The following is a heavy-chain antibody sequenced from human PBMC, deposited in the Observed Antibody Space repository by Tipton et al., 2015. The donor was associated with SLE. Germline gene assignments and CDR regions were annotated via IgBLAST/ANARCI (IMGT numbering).Heavy chain of an antibody. V-gene: IGHV1-3*01. Sequence: QSGAEVKKPGASVKVSCKASGYTFTSYAMHWVRQDPGQRLEWMGWINAGNGNTKYSQKFQGRVTITRDTSASTAYMELSSLRSEDTAVYYCARDQTPYDSSGSPSCLFDYWGQGTLVTVSS. J-gene: IGHJ4*02. CDR2: INAGNGNT. CDR3: ARDQTPYDSSGSPSCLFDY. D-gene: IGHD3-22*01. CDR1: GYTFTSYA.